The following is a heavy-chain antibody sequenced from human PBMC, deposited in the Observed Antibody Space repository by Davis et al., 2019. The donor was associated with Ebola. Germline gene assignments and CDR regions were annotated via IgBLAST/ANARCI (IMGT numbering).Heavy chain of an antibody. Sequence: GESLKISCAASGFTFSNAWMSWVRQAPGKGLEWVGRIKSKTDGGTTDYAAPVKGRFTISRDDSKNTLYLQMNSLKTEDTTVYYCTTVGVDYDFWSGYYTNGFDYWGQGTLVTVSS. CDR3: TTVGVDYDFWSGYYTNGFDY. D-gene: IGHD3-3*01. V-gene: IGHV3-15*01. J-gene: IGHJ4*02. CDR1: GFTFSNAW. CDR2: IKSKTDGGTT.